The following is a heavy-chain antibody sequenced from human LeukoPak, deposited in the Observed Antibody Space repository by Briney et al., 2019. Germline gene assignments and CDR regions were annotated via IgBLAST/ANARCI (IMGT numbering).Heavy chain of an antibody. V-gene: IGHV1-18*01. CDR2: ISAYNGHT. CDR1: GYTFTSYA. J-gene: IGHJ4*02. CDR3: ARVYLGITMIVVVIGDY. Sequence: ASVKVSCKASGYTFTSYAISWVRQAPGQGLEWMGWISAYNGHTNYAQKLQGRVTMTTDTSTSTAYMEVRSLISDDTAVYYCARVYLGITMIVVVIGDYWGQGTLVTVSS. D-gene: IGHD3-22*01.